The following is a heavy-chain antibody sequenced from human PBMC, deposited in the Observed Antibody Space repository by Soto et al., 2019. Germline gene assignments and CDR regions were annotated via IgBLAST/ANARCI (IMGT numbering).Heavy chain of an antibody. J-gene: IGHJ6*02. CDR1: GYTVTGYY. CDR3: VRGVVVAARRGRIDV. V-gene: IGHV1-2*02. Sequence: QVQLVQSGAEVKKPGASVKVSCKASGYTVTGYYMHWVRQAPGQGLEWMGWITPNSGGTNYAQKCQGRVTMTRDKSISQAYMELSRVRSDDTAVDYCVRGVVVAARRGRIDVWGQGNTVPVSS. CDR2: ITPNSGGT. D-gene: IGHD2-15*01.